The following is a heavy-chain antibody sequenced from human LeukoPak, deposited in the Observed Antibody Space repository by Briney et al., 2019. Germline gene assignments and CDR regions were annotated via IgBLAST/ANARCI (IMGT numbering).Heavy chain of an antibody. CDR3: ARDTRLTDY. CDR1: GFTFSTYI. CDR2: IGTSTSYI. J-gene: IGHJ4*02. Sequence: PGGSLRLSCAASGFTFSTYIMNWVRQTPGKGLEWVSSIGTSTSYIYYADSVKGRFTISRDNAKNSLYLQMNSLGAEDTAVYYCARDTRLTDYWGQGTLVTVSS. D-gene: IGHD6-25*01. V-gene: IGHV3-21*01.